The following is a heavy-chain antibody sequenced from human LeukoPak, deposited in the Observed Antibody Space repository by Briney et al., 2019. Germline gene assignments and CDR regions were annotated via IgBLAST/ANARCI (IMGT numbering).Heavy chain of an antibody. V-gene: IGHV3-23*01. Sequence: GGSLRLSCAASGFTFSSYAMSWVRQAPGKGLEWDSAISGSGGSTYYADSVKGRFTISRDNSKNTLYLQMNSLRAEDTAVYYCASPPLVHDYSNFTPFDYWGQGTLVTVSS. CDR2: ISGSGGST. J-gene: IGHJ4*02. D-gene: IGHD4-11*01. CDR1: GFTFSSYA. CDR3: ASPPLVHDYSNFTPFDY.